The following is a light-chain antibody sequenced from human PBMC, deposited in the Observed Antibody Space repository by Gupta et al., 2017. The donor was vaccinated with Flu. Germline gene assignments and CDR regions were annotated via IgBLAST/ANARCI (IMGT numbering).Light chain of an antibody. Sequence: EIVLTQSPATLSLSPGERATLSCRASQSVSSYLAWYQQKPGQAPRLLIYDASNRATGIPARFSGSGSGTDFTHTISSLEPEDFAVYYCQQRSNWLPFGQGTKLEIK. CDR3: QQRSNWLP. J-gene: IGKJ2*01. V-gene: IGKV3-11*01. CDR1: QSVSSY. CDR2: DAS.